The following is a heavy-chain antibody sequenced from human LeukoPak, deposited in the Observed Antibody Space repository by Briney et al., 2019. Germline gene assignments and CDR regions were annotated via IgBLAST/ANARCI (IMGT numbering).Heavy chain of an antibody. Sequence: PGGSLSLSCAASGFTFSSYSMNWVRQAPGKGLQWASSITSSSSYIYYADSVKGRFTISRDNAKNSLYLQMNSLRAEDTAVYYCARISSWYHDAFDIWGQGTMVTVSS. CDR2: ITSSSSYI. V-gene: IGHV3-21*01. J-gene: IGHJ3*02. CDR1: GFTFSSYS. CDR3: ARISSWYHDAFDI. D-gene: IGHD6-13*01.